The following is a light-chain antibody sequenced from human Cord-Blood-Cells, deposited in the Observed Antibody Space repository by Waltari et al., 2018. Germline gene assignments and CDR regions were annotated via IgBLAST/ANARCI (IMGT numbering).Light chain of an antibody. CDR3: QQYYSTRT. V-gene: IGKV4-1*01. CDR2: WAS. CDR1: QSVLYSSNNKNY. Sequence: DIVMTQSPDSLAVSLGERATINCKSSQSVLYSSNNKNYLAWYQQKPGQPPKLLIYWASTRESGVPDRFSGSGSGTEFTLTISSLLAEDVAVYYCQQYYSTRTFGQGTKVEIK. J-gene: IGKJ1*01.